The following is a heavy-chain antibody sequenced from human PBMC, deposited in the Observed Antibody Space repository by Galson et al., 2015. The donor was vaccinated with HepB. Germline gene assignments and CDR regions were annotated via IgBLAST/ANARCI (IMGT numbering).Heavy chain of an antibody. D-gene: IGHD2-2*01. Sequence: SVKVSCKASHYTFTEFGISWVRQAPGQGLEWMGWINSYNGNTNYAQKFQGRVTMTTDTSASTAYMELRSLRSDDMAMYYCVRSIVVVPSERPFYFDYWGQGSQVTVSS. CDR2: INSYNGNT. CDR1: HYTFTEFG. V-gene: IGHV1-18*03. CDR3: VRSIVVVPSERPFYFDY. J-gene: IGHJ4*02.